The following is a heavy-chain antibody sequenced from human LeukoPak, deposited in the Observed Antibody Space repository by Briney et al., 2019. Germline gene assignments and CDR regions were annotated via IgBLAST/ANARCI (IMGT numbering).Heavy chain of an antibody. CDR1: GFTFRSYA. CDR3: AKDWPSYGSGSYWDY. CDR2: ISGSGGST. J-gene: IGHJ4*02. D-gene: IGHD3-10*01. Sequence: GGSLRFSCAASGFTFRSYAMSWVRQAPGKGLEWVSAISGSGGSTYYADSVKGRFTISRDNSKNTLYLQMNSLRAEDTAVYYCAKDWPSYGSGSYWDYWGQGTLVTVSS. V-gene: IGHV3-23*01.